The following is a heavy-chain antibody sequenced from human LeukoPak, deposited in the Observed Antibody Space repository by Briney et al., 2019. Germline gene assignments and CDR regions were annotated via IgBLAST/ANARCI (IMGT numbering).Heavy chain of an antibody. J-gene: IGHJ4*02. Sequence: GGSLRLSCAASGFTVSSNYMSWVRQAPGKGLEWVSVIYSGSSTYYADSVKGRFTISRDNSKNTLYLQMDSLRAEDTAVYYCAKLNVDTAASSDYWGQGTLVTVSS. CDR2: IYSGSST. V-gene: IGHV3-66*04. CDR3: AKLNVDTAASSDY. D-gene: IGHD5-18*01. CDR1: GFTVSSNY.